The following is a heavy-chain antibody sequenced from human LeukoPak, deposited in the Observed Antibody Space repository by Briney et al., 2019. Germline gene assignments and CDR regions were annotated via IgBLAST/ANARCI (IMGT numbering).Heavy chain of an antibody. V-gene: IGHV3-7*01. D-gene: IGHD2-21*01. CDR1: GFTFSSYA. CDR2: IKEDGGIL. Sequence: PGGSLRLSCAASGFTFSSYAMTWVRQAPGKGLEWVANIKEDGGILHYMDSVKGRFTISRDNAKNSLYLQMNSLRGEDTAVYYCARDLSPQSGTGDNTHYFDAVDIWGQGTMVTVSS. CDR3: ARDLSPQSGTGDNTHYFDAVDI. J-gene: IGHJ3*02.